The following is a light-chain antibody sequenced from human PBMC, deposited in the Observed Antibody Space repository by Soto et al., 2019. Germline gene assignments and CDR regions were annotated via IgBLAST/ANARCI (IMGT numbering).Light chain of an antibody. CDR2: EVI. CDR3: SSYTTSGSYV. V-gene: IGLV2-14*01. Sequence: QSALTQPASVAGSPGQSITISCAGTSSDVGGYNYVSWYQQHPGKAPKLLIYEVINRPSGVSNRFSGSKSGNTASLTISGLQAEDEADYYCSSYTTSGSYVFGTGTKVTVL. CDR1: SSDVGGYNY. J-gene: IGLJ1*01.